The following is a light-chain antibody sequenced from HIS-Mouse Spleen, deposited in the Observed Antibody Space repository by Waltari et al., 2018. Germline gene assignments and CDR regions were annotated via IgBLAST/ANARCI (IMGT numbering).Light chain of an antibody. Sequence: DIQLTQSPSFLSASVVARVTIPYRASQGISSYLALYQQNPGKAPKLLIYAASTLQSGVPSRFSGSGSGTEFNLTISSLPPEDSATYDCQQINSDLRTFGQGTKVAI. CDR3: QQINSDLRT. CDR2: AAS. V-gene: IGKV1-9*01. J-gene: IGKJ1*01. CDR1: QGISSY.